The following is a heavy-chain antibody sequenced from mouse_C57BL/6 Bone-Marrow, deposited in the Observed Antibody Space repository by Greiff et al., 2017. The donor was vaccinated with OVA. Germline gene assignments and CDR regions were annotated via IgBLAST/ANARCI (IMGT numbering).Heavy chain of an antibody. CDR3: ASYSNYDWYFDV. CDR1: GYTFTGYW. J-gene: IGHJ1*03. CDR2: ILPGSGST. V-gene: IGHV1-9*01. Sequence: VQLQQSGAELMKPGASVKLSCKATGYTFTGYWIEWVKQRPGHGLEWIGEILPGSGSTNYTEKFKGKATFTADTSSNTAYMQLSSLTTEDSAIYYCASYSNYDWYFDVWGTGTTVTVSS. D-gene: IGHD2-5*01.